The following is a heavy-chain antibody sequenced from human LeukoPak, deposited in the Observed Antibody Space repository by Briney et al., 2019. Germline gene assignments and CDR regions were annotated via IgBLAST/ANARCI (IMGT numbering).Heavy chain of an antibody. D-gene: IGHD5-12*01. V-gene: IGHV4-59*01. CDR3: ARDGSAYDFDS. Sequence: PSETLSLTCTVSGASINNYFWSWIRQPPGKGLEWIGYVSYSVSANYNPSLKSRVTISLDTPKNQFSLKLSSVTAADTAAYYCARDGSAYDFDSWGQGALVTVSS. J-gene: IGHJ4*02. CDR1: GASINNYF. CDR2: VSYSVSA.